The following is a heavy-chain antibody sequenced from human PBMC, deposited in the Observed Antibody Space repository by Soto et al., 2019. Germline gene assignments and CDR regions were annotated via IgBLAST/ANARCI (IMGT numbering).Heavy chain of an antibody. V-gene: IGHV5-51*01. CDR2: IHPGESDT. D-gene: IGHD1-26*01. CDR3: ARHVGSRNLNYYYYGMDV. Sequence: PGESLKISCKSYGYSFTTYWIAWVRQMPGKGLEWMGSIHPGESDTRYSPSFQGQVNISADRSITTAYLQWSSLKASDTAMYYCARHVGSRNLNYYYYGMDVWGKGTTVNVSA. J-gene: IGHJ6*04. CDR1: GYSFTTYW.